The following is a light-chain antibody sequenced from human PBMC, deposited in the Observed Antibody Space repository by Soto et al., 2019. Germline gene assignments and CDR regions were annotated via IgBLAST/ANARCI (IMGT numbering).Light chain of an antibody. J-gene: IGLJ1*01. Sequence: QSALTHPASVSGSPGQSITISCTGTNSDVGGYNYVSWYQQHPGKAPKLMIYDVSNRPSGVTNRFSGSKSGYTASLTISGLKAEDAADYYCSSYTSSSTYVFGTGTKVTVL. CDR2: DVS. V-gene: IGLV2-14*03. CDR3: SSYTSSSTYV. CDR1: NSDVGGYNY.